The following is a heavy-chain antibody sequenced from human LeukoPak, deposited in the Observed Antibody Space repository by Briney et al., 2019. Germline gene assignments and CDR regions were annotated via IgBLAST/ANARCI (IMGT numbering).Heavy chain of an antibody. Sequence: GGSLRLSCAASGFTFSSYSMNWVRQAPRKGLEWVSFISSSSSTIYYADSVKGRFTISRDNAKNSLYLQMNSLRAEDTAVYYCARDRGGSYSAIDYWGQGTLVTVSS. D-gene: IGHD1-26*01. CDR3: ARDRGGSYSAIDY. CDR2: ISSSSSTI. V-gene: IGHV3-48*04. CDR1: GFTFSSYS. J-gene: IGHJ4*02.